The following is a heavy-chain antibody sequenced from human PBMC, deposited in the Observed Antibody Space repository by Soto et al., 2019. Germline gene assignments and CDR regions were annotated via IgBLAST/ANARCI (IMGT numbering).Heavy chain of an antibody. CDR2: NYSGGST. Sequence: EVQLVESGGGLIQHGGSLTLSCVASGFSVSNSYMSWVRQAPGKGLEWVSVNYSGGSTYYADSVKGRFTISRDNSKNTVYLQVNRLRGEDTAVYYCARVGKPMVIGNYFDYWGQGTLVTVSS. J-gene: IGHJ4*02. CDR3: ARVGKPMVIGNYFDY. CDR1: GFSVSNSY. D-gene: IGHD3-10*01. V-gene: IGHV3-53*01.